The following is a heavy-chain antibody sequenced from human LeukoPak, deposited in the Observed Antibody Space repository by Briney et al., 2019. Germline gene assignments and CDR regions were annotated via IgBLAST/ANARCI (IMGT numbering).Heavy chain of an antibody. Sequence: PGGSLRLSCAASGFSFRTYSMNWVRQAPGKGLEWVSSISSGGYYINYADSVKGRFTISRDNAKDSLYLQMDSLRAEDTAVYYCVRDLRGYDGGFDYWGQGTLVAVSS. D-gene: IGHD5-12*01. CDR1: GFSFRTYS. CDR3: VRDLRGYDGGFDY. J-gene: IGHJ4*02. CDR2: ISSGGYYI. V-gene: IGHV3-21*01.